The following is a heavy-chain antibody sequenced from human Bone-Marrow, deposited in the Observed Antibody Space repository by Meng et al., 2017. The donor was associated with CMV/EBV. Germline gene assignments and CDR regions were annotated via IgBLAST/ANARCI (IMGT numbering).Heavy chain of an antibody. CDR2: INWNGGSI. D-gene: IGHD6-19*01. Sequence: SLKISCAASGLTFDDYAMHWVRQAPGKGLEWVSGINWNGGSIVYAESVEGRFTIPRDNAKKSLYLQRNRLRTEDTALYYWAKDYFSFFSSGWNYWGQGTLVTVSS. J-gene: IGHJ4*02. V-gene: IGHV3-9*01. CDR3: AKDYFSFFSSGWNY. CDR1: GLTFDDYA.